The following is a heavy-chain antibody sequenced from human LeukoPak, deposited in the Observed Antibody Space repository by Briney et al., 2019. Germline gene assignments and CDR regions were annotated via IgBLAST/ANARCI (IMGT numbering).Heavy chain of an antibody. Sequence: GGSLRLSCAASGFTFSSYAMSWVRQAPGKGLEWVSAISGSGGSTYYADSVKGRFTISRDNSKNTLYLQMNSLRAEDTAVYYCARRNYGGPGGSDFDYWGQGTLVTVSS. D-gene: IGHD1-7*01. CDR1: GFTFSSYA. J-gene: IGHJ4*02. CDR3: ARRNYGGPGGSDFDY. V-gene: IGHV3-23*01. CDR2: ISGSGGST.